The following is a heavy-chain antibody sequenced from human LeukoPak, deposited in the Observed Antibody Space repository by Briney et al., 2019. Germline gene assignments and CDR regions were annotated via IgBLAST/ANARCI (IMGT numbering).Heavy chain of an antibody. J-gene: IGHJ4*02. V-gene: IGHV4-59*01. CDR1: VGSMRTYY. D-gene: IGHD3-9*01. Sequence: PSETLSLTCTVSVGSMRTYYWSWIRQPPAKGLEWVGRIYYTRGTHYNPSLKSRIISSVDTSESQFSLRLSSVTAEDTAVYYCGREGIPYSPSPYYFDYWGQGNLVTVSS. CDR3: GREGIPYSPSPYYFDY. CDR2: IYYTRGT.